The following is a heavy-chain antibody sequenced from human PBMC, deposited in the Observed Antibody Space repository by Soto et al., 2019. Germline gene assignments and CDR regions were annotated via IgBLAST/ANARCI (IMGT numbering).Heavy chain of an antibody. CDR1: GFTFSSYA. V-gene: IGHV3-30-3*01. D-gene: IGHD6-19*01. CDR3: ASPNSSGWFRYFDY. J-gene: IGHJ4*02. Sequence: GGSLRLSCAASGFTFSSYAMHWVRQAPGKGLEWVAVISYDGSNKYYADSVKGRFTISRDNSKNTLYLQMNSLRAEDTAVYYCASPNSSGWFRYFDYWGQGTLVTVSS. CDR2: ISYDGSNK.